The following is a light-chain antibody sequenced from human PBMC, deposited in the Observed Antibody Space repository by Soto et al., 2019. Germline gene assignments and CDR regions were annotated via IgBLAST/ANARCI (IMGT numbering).Light chain of an antibody. CDR3: SSYATGDNVL. CDR2: EVS. J-gene: IGLJ2*01. V-gene: IGLV2-8*01. Sequence: QSVLTQPPSASGAPGQSVTISCTGTSRDVGGHNYVSGYQQHPGKAPKIMSSEVSKRPSGVPDRFSGSKSGNTASLTVSGLQAEDEADYCCSSYATGDNVLLGGGTKLTVL. CDR1: SRDVGGHNY.